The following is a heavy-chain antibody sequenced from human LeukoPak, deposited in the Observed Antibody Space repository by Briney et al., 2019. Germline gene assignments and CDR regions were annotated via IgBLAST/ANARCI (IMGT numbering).Heavy chain of an antibody. D-gene: IGHD3-22*01. CDR2: MNPDTGNT. CDR1: GYTFSAYD. CDR3: ARLSETPAYYYSSGYYFLRY. J-gene: IGHJ4*02. V-gene: IGHV1-8*01. Sequence: ASVKVSCKASGYTFSAYDINWVRPATGQGLEWMGWMNPDTGNTGYAQKFQGRVTMSRDTSIGTAYMELNNLRSEDTAVYFCARLSETPAYYYSSGYYFLRYWGQGTLLAVSS.